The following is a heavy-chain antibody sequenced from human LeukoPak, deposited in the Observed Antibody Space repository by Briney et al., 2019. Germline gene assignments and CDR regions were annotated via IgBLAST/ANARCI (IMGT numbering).Heavy chain of an antibody. CDR3: ARAIFNYYGSGSRRNWFDP. Sequence: SETLSLTCAVYGGSFNGYYWSWIRQPPGKGLEWIGEINHSGSTNYNPSLKSRVTISVDTSKNQFSLKLSSVTAADTAVYYCARAIFNYYGSGSRRNWFDPWGQGTLVTVSS. V-gene: IGHV4-34*01. D-gene: IGHD3-10*01. J-gene: IGHJ5*02. CDR2: INHSGST. CDR1: GGSFNGYY.